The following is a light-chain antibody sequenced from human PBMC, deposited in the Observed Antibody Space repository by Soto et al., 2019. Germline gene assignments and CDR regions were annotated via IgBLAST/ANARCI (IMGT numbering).Light chain of an antibody. CDR2: GNS. Sequence: QSVLTQPPSLSGAPGQRVTISCTGSSSNIGAGYDVHWYQQLPGTAPKLLIYGNSNRPSGVPDRFSGSKSGTSASLAITGLQAEDAADYYCQSYDSSLSGSVFGGGTKLTVL. J-gene: IGLJ3*02. CDR1: SSNIGAGYD. V-gene: IGLV1-40*01. CDR3: QSYDSSLSGSV.